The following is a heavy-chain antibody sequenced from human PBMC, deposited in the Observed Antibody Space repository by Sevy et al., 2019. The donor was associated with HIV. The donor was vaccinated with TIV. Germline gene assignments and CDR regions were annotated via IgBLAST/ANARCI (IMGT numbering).Heavy chain of an antibody. J-gene: IGHJ5*02. CDR3: AREASSSWYGDWFDP. CDR1: GGSVSSGSYY. D-gene: IGHD6-13*01. CDR2: IYYSGST. Sequence: SETLSLTCTVSGGSVSSGSYYWSWIRQPPGKGLEWIGYIYYSGSTNYNPSLKSRVTISVDTSKNQFSLKLSSVTAADTAMYYCAREASSSWYGDWFDPWGQGTLVTVSS. V-gene: IGHV4-61*01.